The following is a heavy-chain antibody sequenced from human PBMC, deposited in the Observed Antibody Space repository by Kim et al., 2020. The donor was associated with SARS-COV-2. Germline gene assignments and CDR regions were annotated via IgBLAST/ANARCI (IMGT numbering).Heavy chain of an antibody. D-gene: IGHD5-12*01. CDR1: GFTFSSYG. J-gene: IGHJ4*02. CDR2: ISYDGSNK. Sequence: GGSLRLSCAASGFTFSSYGMHWVRQAPGKGLEWVAVISYDGSNKYYADSVKGRFTISRDNSKNTLYLQMNSLRAEDTAVYYCAKEAGGYSGYDIDYWGQGTLVTVSS. V-gene: IGHV3-30*18. CDR3: AKEAGGYSGYDIDY.